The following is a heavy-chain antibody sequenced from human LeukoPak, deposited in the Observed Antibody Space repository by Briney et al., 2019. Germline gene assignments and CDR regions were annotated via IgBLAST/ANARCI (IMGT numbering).Heavy chain of an antibody. J-gene: IGHJ4*02. CDR1: GYTFTSYA. CDR3: AREGPTHFDY. V-gene: IGHV1-3*01. Sequence: ASVKVSCKSSGYTFTSYAMHWVRQAPGQKLEWMGWINAGNGDTKYSQKFQGRVTITRDTSASTAYMELSSLRSEDTAVYYCAREGPTHFDYWGQGTLVTVSS. CDR2: INAGNGDT.